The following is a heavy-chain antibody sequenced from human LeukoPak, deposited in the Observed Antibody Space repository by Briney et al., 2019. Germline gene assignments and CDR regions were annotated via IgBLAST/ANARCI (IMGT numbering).Heavy chain of an antibody. Sequence: ASVKVSCKASGFSFASSAVQWVRQARGQRLEWMGRINPNSGGTNYAQKFQGRVTMTRDTSISTAYMELSRLRFDDTAVYYCARGLGGYDFDYWGQGTLVTVSS. CDR3: ARGLGGYDFDY. CDR1: GFSFASSA. V-gene: IGHV1-2*06. CDR2: INPNSGGT. D-gene: IGHD5-12*01. J-gene: IGHJ4*02.